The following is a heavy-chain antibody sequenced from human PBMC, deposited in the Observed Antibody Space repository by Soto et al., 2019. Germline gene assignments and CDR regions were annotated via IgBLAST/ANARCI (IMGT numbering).Heavy chain of an antibody. V-gene: IGHV2-5*01. J-gene: IGHJ4*02. D-gene: IGHD3-22*01. CDR1: GFSLSTSGVG. Sequence: ESGPTLVHPTQTLTLNCTFSGFSLSTSGVGVGWIRQPSGKALEWLALIYCNDAKRYIPSLNRRLTITKDTPRNQVVLTMTNMDPVDTATYYCAHRPPLIGPHYYNSRGYYRDWGQGPLDTGSP. CDR3: AHRPPLIGPHYYNSRGYYRD. CDR2: IYCNDAK.